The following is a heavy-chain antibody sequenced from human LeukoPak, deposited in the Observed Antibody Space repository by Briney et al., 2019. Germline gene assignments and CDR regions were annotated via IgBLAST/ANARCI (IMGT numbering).Heavy chain of an antibody. Sequence: GGSLRLSCAASGFSFSSYRMNWVRQAPGKGLEWVSSVSNSGDYIHYADSVKGRFTISRDNAKNSLYLQMNSLRAEDTAVYYCARDPIVPNCSGGSCYSVNAFDIWGQGTMVTVSS. J-gene: IGHJ3*02. D-gene: IGHD2-15*01. V-gene: IGHV3-21*01. CDR3: ARDPIVPNCSGGSCYSVNAFDI. CDR1: GFSFSSYR. CDR2: VSNSGDYI.